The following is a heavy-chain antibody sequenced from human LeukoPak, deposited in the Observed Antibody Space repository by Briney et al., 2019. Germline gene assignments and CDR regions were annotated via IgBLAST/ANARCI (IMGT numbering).Heavy chain of an antibody. CDR3: AKASRWAVGATPPFDY. D-gene: IGHD1-26*01. V-gene: IGHV3-23*01. Sequence: GGSLRLSCAASGFTFSSYAMSGVRQAPGRGLEGGSAISGSGGSTYYADSVKGRLTISRDNSKNTLYLQMNSLRAEDTAVYYCAKASRWAVGATPPFDYWGQGTLVTVSS. CDR1: GFTFSSYA. J-gene: IGHJ4*02. CDR2: ISGSGGST.